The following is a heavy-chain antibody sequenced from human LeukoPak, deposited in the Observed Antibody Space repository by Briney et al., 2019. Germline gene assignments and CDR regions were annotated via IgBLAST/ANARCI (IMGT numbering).Heavy chain of an antibody. V-gene: IGHV4-34*01. CDR2: INHSGST. D-gene: IGHD2-15*01. J-gene: IGHJ4*02. CDR3: AGYCSGGSCYNWDY. CDR1: GGSFSGYY. Sequence: PSETLSLTCAVYGGSFSGYYWSWIRQPPGKGLEWIGEINHSGSTNYNPSLKSRVTISVDTSKNQFSLKLSSVTAADTAVYYCAGYCSGGSCYNWDYWGQGTLVTVSS.